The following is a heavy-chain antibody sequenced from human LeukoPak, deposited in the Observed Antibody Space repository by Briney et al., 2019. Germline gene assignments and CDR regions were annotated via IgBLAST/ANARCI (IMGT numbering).Heavy chain of an antibody. Sequence: PGGSLRLSCAASGFTFDDYAMHWVRQAPGKGLEWVSGINWSGDRIGYADSVKGRFTISRDNAKNTLYLQMNSLRAEDTAVYYCTSLPLMIVVAGDAFDIWGQGTMVTVSS. D-gene: IGHD3-22*01. CDR2: INWSGDRI. CDR3: TSLPLMIVVAGDAFDI. J-gene: IGHJ3*02. CDR1: GFTFDDYA. V-gene: IGHV3-9*01.